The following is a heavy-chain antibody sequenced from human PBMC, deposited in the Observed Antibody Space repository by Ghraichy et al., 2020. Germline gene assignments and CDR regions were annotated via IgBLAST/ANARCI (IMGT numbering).Heavy chain of an antibody. CDR1: GGSFSGYY. D-gene: IGHD6-19*01. CDR2: INHSGST. J-gene: IGHJ5*02. V-gene: IGHV4-34*01. CDR3: ARGVHMGGWDP. Sequence: SETLSLTCAVYGGSFSGYYWSWIRQPPGKGLEWIGEINHSGSTNYNPSLKSRVTISVDTSKNQFSLKLSSVTAADTAVYYCARGVHMGGWDPWGQGTLVTVSS.